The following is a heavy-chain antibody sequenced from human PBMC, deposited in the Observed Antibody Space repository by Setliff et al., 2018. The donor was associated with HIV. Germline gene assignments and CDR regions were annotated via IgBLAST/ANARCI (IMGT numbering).Heavy chain of an antibody. J-gene: IGHJ6*04. Sequence: GGSLRLSCAASGLTFSGYPMSWVRQAPGKGLEWVSSINWNGGSTGYADSVKGRFTISRDNAKNSLYLQMNSLRAEDTALYYCARDIPFGDLLMLQAYMDVWGKGTTVTVSS. V-gene: IGHV3-20*04. CDR1: GLTFSGYP. CDR2: INWNGGST. D-gene: IGHD3-10*01. CDR3: ARDIPFGDLLMLQAYMDV.